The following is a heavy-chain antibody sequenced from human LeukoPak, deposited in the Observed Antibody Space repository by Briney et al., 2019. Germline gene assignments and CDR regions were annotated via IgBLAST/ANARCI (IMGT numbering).Heavy chain of an antibody. Sequence: GESLKISCKGSGYSFTSYWIGWVRQVPGKGLEWMGIIYPGDSDTAYSPSFQGQVTVSADKSNTTAYLQWSSLKASDTAMYYCARRGRYSYGSYFDYWGQGTLVTVSS. CDR1: GYSFTSYW. J-gene: IGHJ4*02. V-gene: IGHV5-51*01. CDR3: ARRGRYSYGSYFDY. D-gene: IGHD5-18*01. CDR2: IYPGDSDT.